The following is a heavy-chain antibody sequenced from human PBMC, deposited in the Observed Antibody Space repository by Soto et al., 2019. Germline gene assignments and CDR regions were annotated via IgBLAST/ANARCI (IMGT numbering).Heavy chain of an antibody. J-gene: IGHJ6*02. CDR3: ARVSVKARRELYYYYGMDV. CDR2: TYYRSKWYN. Sequence: SQTLSLPCAISGDSVSSNSAAWNWIRQSPSRGLEWLGRTYYRSKWYNDYAVSVKSRITINPDTSKNQFSLQLNSVTPEDTAVYYCARVSVKARRELYYYYGMDVWGQGTTVTVSS. V-gene: IGHV6-1*01. D-gene: IGHD1-26*01. CDR1: GDSVSSNSAA.